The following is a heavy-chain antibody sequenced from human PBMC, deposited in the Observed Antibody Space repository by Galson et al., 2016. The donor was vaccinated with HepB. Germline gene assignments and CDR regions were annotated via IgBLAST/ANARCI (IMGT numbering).Heavy chain of an antibody. V-gene: IGHV3-23*01. Sequence: SLRLSCAASGFTFSKYAMSWVRQAPGKGLEWVSCITGSGDSTYYAGSVKGRFTISRDNSRDTLYLQMNSLGADDTALYYCAKGGGFYNWFDPWGQGTLVTVSS. D-gene: IGHD5-24*01. CDR2: ITGSGDST. CDR1: GFTFSKYA. J-gene: IGHJ5*02. CDR3: AKGGGFYNWFDP.